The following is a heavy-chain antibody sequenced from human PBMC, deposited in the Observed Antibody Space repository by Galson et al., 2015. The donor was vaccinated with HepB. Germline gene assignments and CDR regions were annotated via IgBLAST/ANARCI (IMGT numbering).Heavy chain of an antibody. J-gene: IGHJ6*03. CDR1: GYTFTSYY. Sequence: SVKVSCKTSGYTFTSYYMHWVRQAPGQGLEWMGIINPSGGSTSYAQKFQGRVTMTRDTSTSTVYMELSSLRSEDTAVYYCARGGGIQLWIHYYYYMDVWGKGTTVTVSS. V-gene: IGHV1-46*01. D-gene: IGHD5-18*01. CDR2: INPSGGST. CDR3: ARGGGIQLWIHYYYYMDV.